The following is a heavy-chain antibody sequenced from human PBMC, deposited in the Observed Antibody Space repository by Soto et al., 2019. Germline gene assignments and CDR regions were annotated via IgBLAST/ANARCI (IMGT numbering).Heavy chain of an antibody. V-gene: IGHV3-23*01. CDR2: IIGSGGST. CDR1: GFTFSSYA. J-gene: IGHJ5*02. D-gene: IGHD6-6*01. CDR3: AKDAEEYSSSSGWFDP. Sequence: PGGSLRLSCAASGFTFSSYAMSWVRQAPGKGLEWVSAIIGSGGSTFYADSVKGRFTISRGNSKNTLYLQMNSLRAEDTAVYYCAKDAEEYSSSSGWFDPWGQGTLVTVSS.